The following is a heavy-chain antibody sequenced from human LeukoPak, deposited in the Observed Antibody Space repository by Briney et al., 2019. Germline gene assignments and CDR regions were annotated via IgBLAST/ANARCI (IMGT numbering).Heavy chain of an antibody. J-gene: IGHJ4*02. CDR3: ARDGYNWIPNDY. CDR1: GGSISSGGYY. Sequence: PSETLSLTCTVSGGSISSGGYYWSWIRQHAGKGLEWIGYIYYSGSTYYNPSLKSRVTISVDTSKNQSSLKLSSVTAADTAVYYCARDGYNWIPNDYWGQGTLVTVSS. V-gene: IGHV4-31*03. CDR2: IYYSGST. D-gene: IGHD5-24*01.